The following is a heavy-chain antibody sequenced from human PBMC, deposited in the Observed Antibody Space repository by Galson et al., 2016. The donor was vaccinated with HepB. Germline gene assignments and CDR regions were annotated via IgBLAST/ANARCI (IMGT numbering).Heavy chain of an antibody. V-gene: IGHV1-18*01. CDR2: ISADNGNT. J-gene: IGHJ6*02. CDR3: ATRKVISSGGGNVVRDG. CDR1: GYTFTNYG. Sequence: SVKVSCKASGYTFTNYGIRWVRQAPGQGLEWMGWISADNGNTEYAQKLQGRVTMTTDTSTSTAYLEMGSLRSADTGGEYWATRKVISSGGGNVVRDGGGQGTTVTVS. D-gene: IGHD4-23*01.